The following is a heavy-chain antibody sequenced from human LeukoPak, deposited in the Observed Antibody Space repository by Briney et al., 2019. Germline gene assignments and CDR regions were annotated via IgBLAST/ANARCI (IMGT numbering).Heavy chain of an antibody. CDR3: ASPYDFWCGGGFRTYYYYGMDV. D-gene: IGHD3-3*01. V-gene: IGHV1-69*02. CDR1: GGTFSSYT. Sequence: SVKVSCKASGGTFSSYTISWVRQAPGQGLEWMGRIIPILGIANYAQKFQGRVTITADKSTSTAYMELSSLRSEDTAVYYCASPYDFWCGGGFRTYYYYGMDVWGQGTTVTVSS. CDR2: IIPILGIA. J-gene: IGHJ6*02.